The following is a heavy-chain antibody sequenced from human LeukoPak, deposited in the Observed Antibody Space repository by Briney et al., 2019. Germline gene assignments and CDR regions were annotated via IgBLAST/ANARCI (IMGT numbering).Heavy chain of an antibody. J-gene: IGHJ4*02. CDR2: WHHSGIT. CDR3: ARQYEF. CDR1: GASIISGNYF. D-gene: IGHD3-10*01. Sequence: SETLSLTCTVSGASIISGNYFWGWVRQPPGKRLEWIGSWHHSGITYYNPSLKRRITIVADTSKNQFSLKLASVAAADSAVYFCARQYEFWGQGTLVTVSS. V-gene: IGHV4-39*01.